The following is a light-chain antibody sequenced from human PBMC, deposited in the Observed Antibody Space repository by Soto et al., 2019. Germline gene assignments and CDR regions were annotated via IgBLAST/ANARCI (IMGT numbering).Light chain of an antibody. Sequence: QSVLTQPASVSGSPGQSITISCTGSSSDVGAYNYVSWYQQLPGKAPKITIYDVSNRPSGVSNRFSGSKSGNTASLAISGLQVEDEAYYYCSSYTSSGTRVFGSGTKVPVL. V-gene: IGLV2-14*01. CDR2: DVS. CDR3: SSYTSSGTRV. J-gene: IGLJ1*01. CDR1: SSDVGAYNY.